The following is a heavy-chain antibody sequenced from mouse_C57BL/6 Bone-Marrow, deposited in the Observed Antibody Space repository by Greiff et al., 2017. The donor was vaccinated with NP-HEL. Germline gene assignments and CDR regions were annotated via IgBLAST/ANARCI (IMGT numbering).Heavy chain of an antibody. V-gene: IGHV1-63*01. CDR2: IYPGGGYT. Sequence: QVQLQQSGAELVRPGTSVKMSCKASGYTFTNYWIGWAKQRPGHGLEWIGDIYPGGGYTNYNEKFKGKATLTADKSSSTAYMQFSSLTSEDSAIYYCARNRGGLYGGSYDGFAYWGQGTLVTVSA. CDR1: GYTFTNYW. J-gene: IGHJ3*01. D-gene: IGHD1-1*01. CDR3: ARNRGGLYGGSYDGFAY.